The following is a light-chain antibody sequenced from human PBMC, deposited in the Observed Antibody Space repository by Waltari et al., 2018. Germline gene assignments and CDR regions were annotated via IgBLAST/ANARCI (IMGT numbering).Light chain of an antibody. CDR3: QHYVRLPAT. CDR1: QRVRRS. V-gene: IGKV3-20*01. Sequence: IVLTQSPGTLSLSPGARATLSCRASQRVRRSLAWYQQKPGQAPKLRIYGASTRATGIPERFTGSGSGTDFSLTISSLEPEDFAIYFCQHYVRLPATFGQGTKVEIK. CDR2: GAS. J-gene: IGKJ1*01.